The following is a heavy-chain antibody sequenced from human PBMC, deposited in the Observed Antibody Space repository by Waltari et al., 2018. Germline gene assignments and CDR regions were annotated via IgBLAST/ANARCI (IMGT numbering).Heavy chain of an antibody. D-gene: IGHD3-3*01. CDR2: IIPIFGTA. CDR1: GGTFSSYA. Sequence: QVQLVQSGAEVKKPGSSVKVSCKASGGTFSSYAISWVRQALGQGLEWMGGIIPIFGTANYAQKFQGRVTITADESTSTAYMELSSLRSEDTAVYYCARAVVNYDFWSGYYTGGMDVWGQGTTVTVSS. V-gene: IGHV1-69*01. J-gene: IGHJ6*02. CDR3: ARAVVNYDFWSGYYTGGMDV.